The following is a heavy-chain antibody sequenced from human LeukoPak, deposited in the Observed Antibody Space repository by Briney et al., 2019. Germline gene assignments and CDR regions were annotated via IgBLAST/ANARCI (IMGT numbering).Heavy chain of an antibody. CDR3: ARGGPNRSGWTLDY. Sequence: ASVKFSCKASGYTFTEYAMHWVRLAPGHGLEWMGWINADSGNTESSQRFQGRLSITWDTSATTAYMELSSLTSEDTAVYYCARGGPNRSGWTLDYWGPGTLVTVSS. CDR2: INADSGNT. V-gene: IGHV1-3*01. CDR1: GYTFTEYA. J-gene: IGHJ4*02. D-gene: IGHD6-19*01.